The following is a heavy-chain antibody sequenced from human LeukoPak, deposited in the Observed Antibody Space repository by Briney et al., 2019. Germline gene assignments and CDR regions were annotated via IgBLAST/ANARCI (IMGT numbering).Heavy chain of an antibody. V-gene: IGHV4-59*01. Sequence: SETLSLTCTVSGGSTSSYYWSWIRQPPGKGLEWIGYVYYSGNTNYNPSLKSRVTISVDTSKSQFSLNLRSVTAADTAVYYCARVGSGHFDYWGQGTLVTVSS. J-gene: IGHJ4*02. CDR1: GGSTSSYY. D-gene: IGHD2-15*01. CDR3: ARVGSGHFDY. CDR2: VYYSGNT.